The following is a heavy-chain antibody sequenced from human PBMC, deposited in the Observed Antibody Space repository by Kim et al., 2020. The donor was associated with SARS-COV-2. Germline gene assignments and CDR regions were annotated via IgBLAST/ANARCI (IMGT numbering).Heavy chain of an antibody. CDR3: ALTGNTAY. Sequence: GSRTSYGASMKGRFTISRDNAKNTLYLQMHSLRAEDTAMYYCALTGNTAYWGQGTLVTVSS. J-gene: IGHJ4*02. D-gene: IGHD1-7*01. V-gene: IGHV3-74*01. CDR2: GSRT.